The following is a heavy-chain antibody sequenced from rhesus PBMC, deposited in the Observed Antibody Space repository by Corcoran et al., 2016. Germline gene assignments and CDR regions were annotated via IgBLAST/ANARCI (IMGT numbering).Heavy chain of an antibody. CDR1: GGSVSSSNW. CDR2: ISGSSGST. CDR3: ARGYSLDS. Sequence: QVQLQESGPGLVKPSETLSLTCAVSGGSVSSSNWWSWIRQPPGKGLEWIGDISGSSGSTYDNPSLKSRVTISTDTSKNQFSLKLSSVTAADTAVYYCARGYSLDSWGQGVVVTVSA. J-gene: IGHJ6*01. V-gene: IGHV4-65*01.